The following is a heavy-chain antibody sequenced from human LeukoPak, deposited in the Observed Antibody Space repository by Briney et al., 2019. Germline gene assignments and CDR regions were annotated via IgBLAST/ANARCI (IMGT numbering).Heavy chain of an antibody. CDR2: IKQDGSEK. CDR1: GFTFSGYW. D-gene: IGHD3-22*01. Sequence: TGGSLRLSCAASGFTFSGYWMSWVRQAPGKGLERVANIKQDGSEKYYVDSVKGRFTISRDNAKNSLYLQMNSLRVDDTAVYYCARVISSVYYYWGQGTLVTVSS. J-gene: IGHJ4*02. CDR3: ARVISSVYYY. V-gene: IGHV3-7*01.